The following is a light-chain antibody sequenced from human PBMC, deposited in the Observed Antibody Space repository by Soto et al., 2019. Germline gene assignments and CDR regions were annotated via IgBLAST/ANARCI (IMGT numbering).Light chain of an antibody. CDR3: CSYAGSYNYV. CDR1: SSDVGGYNY. V-gene: IGLV2-11*01. J-gene: IGLJ1*01. CDR2: DVS. Sequence: QSALTQPRSVSGSPGQSVTISCTGTSSDVGGYNYVSWYQQHPGKAPKLMNYDVSKRPSGVPDRFSGSKSGNTASLTISGLQAEDEADYYCCSYAGSYNYVFGTGTKLTVL.